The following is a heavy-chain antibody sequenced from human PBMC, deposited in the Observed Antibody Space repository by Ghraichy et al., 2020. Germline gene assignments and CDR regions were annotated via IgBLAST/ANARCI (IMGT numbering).Heavy chain of an antibody. V-gene: IGHV6-1*01. CDR3: VRYCSDGNCPVGGFDI. D-gene: IGHD2-15*01. CDR2: TSYRSKWSS. CDR1: GDNVASTRAT. Sequence: SQTLSLTRAISGDNVASTRATWNWIRQSPSRGLEWLGRTSYRSKWSSDYALSVKSRITINPETSKNQFSLQLTSVTPEDTAVYYCVRYCSDGNCPVGGFDIWGQGTVVTVSS. J-gene: IGHJ3*02.